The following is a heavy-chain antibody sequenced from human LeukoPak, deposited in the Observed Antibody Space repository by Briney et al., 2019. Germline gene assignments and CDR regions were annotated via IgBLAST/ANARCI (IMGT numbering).Heavy chain of an antibody. CDR2: ISNSGSTI. V-gene: IGHV3-11*01. CDR1: GFTFTDYY. Sequence: GRSLRLSCAASGFTFTDYYMTWIRQAPGKGLEWVSYISNSGSTIHYADSVKGRFTISRDNAKNSLYLQMNSLRAEDTAMYYCARSGDSSGYFREITLYYFDSWGQGTLVTVSS. CDR3: ARSGDSSGYFREITLYYFDS. D-gene: IGHD3-22*01. J-gene: IGHJ4*02.